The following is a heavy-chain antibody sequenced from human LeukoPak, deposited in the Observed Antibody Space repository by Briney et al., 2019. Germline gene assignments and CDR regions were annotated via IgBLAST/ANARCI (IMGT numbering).Heavy chain of an antibody. J-gene: IGHJ5*02. CDR2: IRSTGGDT. CDR1: GFTFRDYY. D-gene: IGHD2-15*01. V-gene: IGHV3-23*01. Sequence: GGSLRLSCAASGFTFRDYYMSWVRQAPGKGLEWVSNIRSTGGDTYYTDSVKGRFTISRDNSKNTLYLEMNSLRAEDTAVYYCAKGGYTTWFDPWGQGTLVTVSS. CDR3: AKGGYTTWFDP.